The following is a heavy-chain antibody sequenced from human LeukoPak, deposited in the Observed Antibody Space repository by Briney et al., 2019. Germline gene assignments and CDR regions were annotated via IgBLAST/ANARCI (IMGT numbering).Heavy chain of an antibody. J-gene: IGHJ6*02. Sequence: PGRSLRLSCAASGFTFSSYGMHWVRQAPGKGLEWVAVISYDGSNKYYADSVKGRFTIPRDNSKNTLYLQMNSLRAEDTAVYYCAKLAVTTCMDVWGQGTTVSVSS. CDR2: ISYDGSNK. V-gene: IGHV3-30*18. CDR3: AKLAVTTCMDV. D-gene: IGHD4-17*01. CDR1: GFTFSSYG.